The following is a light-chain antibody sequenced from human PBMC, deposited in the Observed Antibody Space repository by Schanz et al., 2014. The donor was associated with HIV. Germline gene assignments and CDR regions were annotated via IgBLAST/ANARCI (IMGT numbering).Light chain of an antibody. Sequence: QSALTQPASVSGSPGQSITISCTGTSSDVGSYNLVSWYQQYPGKVPKLMIYEVNKRPSGVSNRFSGSKSGNTASLTVSGLQTDDEADYYCSSKGGGDTLVFGGGTKLTVL. V-gene: IGLV2-23*02. CDR1: SSDVGSYNL. CDR2: EVN. J-gene: IGLJ3*02. CDR3: SSKGGGDTLV.